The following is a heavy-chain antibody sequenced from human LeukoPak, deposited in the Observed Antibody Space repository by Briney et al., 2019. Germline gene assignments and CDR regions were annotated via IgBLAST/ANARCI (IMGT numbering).Heavy chain of an antibody. CDR2: MNPNSGNT. J-gene: IGHJ4*02. D-gene: IGHD2-15*01. Sequence: ASVKVSCKASGYTFTSYDINWVRQATGQGLEWMGWMNPNSGNTGYAQKFQGRVTITRNTSISTAYMELSSLRSEDTAVYYCARGRGCSGGSCSAWGYWGQGTLVTVSP. V-gene: IGHV1-8*03. CDR1: GYTFTSYD. CDR3: ARGRGCSGGSCSAWGY.